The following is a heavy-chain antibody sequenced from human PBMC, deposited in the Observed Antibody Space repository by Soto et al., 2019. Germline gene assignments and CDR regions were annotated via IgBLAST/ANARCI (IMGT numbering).Heavy chain of an antibody. V-gene: IGHV3-74*01. D-gene: IGHD3-9*01. J-gene: IGHJ6*02. CDR1: GFTFSSYW. CDR2: INSDGSST. CDR3: ASLRGGQKDILTGYSYYYYGMDV. Sequence: GGSLRLSCAASGFTFSSYWMHWVRQAPGKGLVWVSRINSDGSSTSYADSVKGRFTISRDNAKNTLYLQMNSLRAEDTAVYYCASLRGGQKDILTGYSYYYYGMDVWGQGTTVTVSS.